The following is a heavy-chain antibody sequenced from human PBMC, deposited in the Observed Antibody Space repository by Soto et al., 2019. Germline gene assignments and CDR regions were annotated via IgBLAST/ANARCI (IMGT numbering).Heavy chain of an antibody. CDR1: GFTFDDYA. J-gene: IGHJ6*03. Sequence: EVQLVESGGGLVQPGRSLRLSCAASGFTFDDYAMHWVRQAPGKGLEWVSGISWNSGSIGYADSVKGRFTISRDNAKNSLYLQMNSLRAEDTALYYCAKLPQEHDYYYYYMDVWGKGTTVTVSS. V-gene: IGHV3-9*01. CDR2: ISWNSGSI. CDR3: AKLPQEHDYYYYYMDV.